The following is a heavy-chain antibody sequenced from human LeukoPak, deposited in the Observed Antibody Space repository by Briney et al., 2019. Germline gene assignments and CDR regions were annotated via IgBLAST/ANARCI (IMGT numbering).Heavy chain of an antibody. V-gene: IGHV3-30*18. CDR3: AKSGGGYSSGWFY. CDR1: GFTFSRYG. CDR2: ISYDGSNK. D-gene: IGHD6-19*01. Sequence: GGSLRLSCAASGFTFSRYGMHWVRQAPDKGLEWVAVISYDGSNKYYADSVKGRFTISRDNSKNTLYLQMNSLRAEDTAVYYCAKSGGGYSSGWFYWGQGTLVTVSS. J-gene: IGHJ4*02.